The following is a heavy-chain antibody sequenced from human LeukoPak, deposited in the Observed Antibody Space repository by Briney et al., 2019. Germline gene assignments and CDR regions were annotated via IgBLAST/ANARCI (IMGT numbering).Heavy chain of an antibody. CDR2: IRYVGSNK. V-gene: IGHV3-30*02. D-gene: IGHD6-13*01. J-gene: IGHJ4*02. Sequence: GGSLRLSCAASGFTFSSYGVRWARQAPGEGMEWVAFIRYVGSNKYYADSVKGRFTISRDNAKNSLYLQMNTLRAEDTAVYYCARDPFSSSSFDYWGQGTLVTVSS. CDR3: ARDPFSSSSFDY. CDR1: GFTFSSYG.